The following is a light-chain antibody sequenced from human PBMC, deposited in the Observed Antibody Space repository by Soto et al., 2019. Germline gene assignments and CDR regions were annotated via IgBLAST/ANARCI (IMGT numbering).Light chain of an antibody. CDR3: QHADSFPLIT. Sequence: DIQMTQSPSSVSASVGYRVTITCRXSEDISTWLAWYQQKPGKAPKLLIYAASSLQSGVPSRFSGSGSGTDFTLTISSLQPEDFATYYCQHADSFPLITFGQGTRLEIK. J-gene: IGKJ5*01. CDR1: EDISTW. CDR2: AAS. V-gene: IGKV1-12*01.